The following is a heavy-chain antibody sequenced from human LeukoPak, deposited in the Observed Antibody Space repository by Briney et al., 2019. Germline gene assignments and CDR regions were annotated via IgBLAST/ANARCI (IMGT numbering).Heavy chain of an antibody. CDR1: GGSTSSSY. D-gene: IGHD1-26*01. Sequence: SETLSLTCTVSGGSTSSSYWTWIRQPPGGGLEWIGYIYYSGSTNYNPSLKSRVTISVDTSKNQFSLKLTSVTAADTAVYYCSRQRGGSPFDYWGQGALVTVSS. CDR3: SRQRGGSPFDY. CDR2: IYYSGST. V-gene: IGHV4-59*08. J-gene: IGHJ4*02.